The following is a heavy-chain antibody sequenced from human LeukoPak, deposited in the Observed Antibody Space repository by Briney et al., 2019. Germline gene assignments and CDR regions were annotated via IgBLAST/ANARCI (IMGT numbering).Heavy chain of an antibody. J-gene: IGHJ4*02. D-gene: IGHD6-13*01. CDR1: GYTFTSHG. V-gene: IGHV1-18*01. Sequence: ASVKVSCKASGYTFTSHGISWVRQAPGQGLEWMGWISAYNGNTNYAQKFQGRVTMTTDTSTSTAYMELRSLRSDDTVVYYCVRTGSGSWTFSYYFDYWGQGTLVTVSS. CDR3: VRTGSGSWTFSYYFDY. CDR2: ISAYNGNT.